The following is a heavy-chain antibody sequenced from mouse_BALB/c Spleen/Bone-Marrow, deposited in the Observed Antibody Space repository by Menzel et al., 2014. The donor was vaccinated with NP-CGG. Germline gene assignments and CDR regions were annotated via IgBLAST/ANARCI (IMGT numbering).Heavy chain of an antibody. D-gene: IGHD4-1*01. Sequence: EVKVVESGGGLVQPGGSRKLSCAASGFTFRSFGMHWVRQAPEKGLEWVAYISSGSRTIYYADTVKGRFTISRDNPKITLFLQMTGLRSEDTAMYYCTRGGNWEDFDYWXQGTTLTXSS. CDR3: TRGGNWEDFDY. V-gene: IGHV5-17*02. J-gene: IGHJ2*01. CDR1: GFTFRSFG. CDR2: ISSGSRTI.